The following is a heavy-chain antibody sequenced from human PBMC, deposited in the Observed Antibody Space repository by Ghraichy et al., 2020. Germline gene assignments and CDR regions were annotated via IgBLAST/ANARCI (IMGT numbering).Heavy chain of an antibody. CDR3: ARDAPSGCSNGVGYFFDY. V-gene: IGHV3-48*02. CDR1: GFTLRTYS. J-gene: IGHJ4*02. Sequence: GGSLRLSCAASGFTLRTYSMNWVRQAPGKGLEWVSHINSDGVTTEHAVSVKGRFTISRDNAKNSLYLQMNSLRDEDTAVYYCARDAPSGCSNGVGYFFDYWGQGTLVTVSS. CDR2: INSDGVTT. D-gene: IGHD2-8*01.